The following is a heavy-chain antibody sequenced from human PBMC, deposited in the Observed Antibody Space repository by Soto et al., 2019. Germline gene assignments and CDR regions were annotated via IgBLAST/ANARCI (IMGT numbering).Heavy chain of an antibody. CDR2: INPGDSDI. V-gene: IGHV5-51*01. Sequence: LGDSLKISCKASGYSFTTYWIAWVRQMPGKGLEWMGIINPGDSDIRYSPSFQGQVTISADNSISTAYLQWSSLKASDTAMYYCARHEQFYYYYYGMDVWAQGTAVTVSS. J-gene: IGHJ6*02. CDR1: GYSFTTYW. CDR3: ARHEQFYYYYYGMDV. D-gene: IGHD4-4*01.